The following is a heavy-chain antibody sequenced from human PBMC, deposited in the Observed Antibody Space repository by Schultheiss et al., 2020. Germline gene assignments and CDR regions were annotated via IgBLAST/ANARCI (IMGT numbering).Heavy chain of an antibody. CDR3: TTIDCSGGSCSHDY. D-gene: IGHD2-15*01. Sequence: GESLKISCAASGFTFSDYYMSWIRQAPGKGLEWVGRIKSKTDGGTTDYAAPVKGRFTISRDDSKNTLYLQMNSLKTEDTAVYYCTTIDCSGGSCSHDYWGQGTLVTVSS. V-gene: IGHV3-15*01. CDR2: IKSKTDGGTT. J-gene: IGHJ4*02. CDR1: GFTFSDYY.